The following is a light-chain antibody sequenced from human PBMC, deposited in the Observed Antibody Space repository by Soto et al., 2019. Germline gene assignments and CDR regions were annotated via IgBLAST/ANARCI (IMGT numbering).Light chain of an antibody. CDR1: QSVSSN. CDR3: QQYNNWPFS. Sequence: IVLTQSPATLSLSPWERATLFCRASQSVSSNLAWYQHKPGQAPRLLIYGVSTRATGVPARFSGTGSETDFTLTISGLQSEDSAVYFCQQYNNWPFSFGQGTRLEIK. V-gene: IGKV3-15*01. J-gene: IGKJ5*01. CDR2: GVS.